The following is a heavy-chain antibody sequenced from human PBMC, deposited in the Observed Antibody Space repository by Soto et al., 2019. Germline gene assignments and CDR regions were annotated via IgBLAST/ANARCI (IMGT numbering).Heavy chain of an antibody. CDR1: GYTFSSYG. CDR3: ARAVGYCSSTSCSYYYYYGMDV. Sequence: ASVKVSCKASGYTFSSYGITWVRQAPGQGLEWMGWISAYNGNTNYAQNLQGRVTMTTDTSTSTVYMELRSLRSDDTAVYYCARAVGYCSSTSCSYYYYYGMDVWGQGTTVTVSS. D-gene: IGHD2-2*01. J-gene: IGHJ6*02. CDR2: ISAYNGNT. V-gene: IGHV1-18*04.